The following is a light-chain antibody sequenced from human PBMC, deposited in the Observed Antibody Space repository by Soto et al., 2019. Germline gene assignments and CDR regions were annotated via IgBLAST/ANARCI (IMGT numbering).Light chain of an antibody. CDR3: SSYTSSSTPYV. J-gene: IGLJ1*01. V-gene: IGLV2-14*01. Sequence: QSMLTQPASVSGSPGQSITISCTGTSSDVGGYNYVSWYQQHPGKGPKLMIYDVSNRPSGVSNRFSGSKSGNTASLTISGLQAEDEADYYCSSYTSSSTPYVFGTGTKVTAL. CDR1: SSDVGGYNY. CDR2: DVS.